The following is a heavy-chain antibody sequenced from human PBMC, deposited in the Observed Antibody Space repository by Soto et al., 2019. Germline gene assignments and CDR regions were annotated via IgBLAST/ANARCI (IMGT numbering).Heavy chain of an antibody. CDR2: IIPIFGTA. CDR1: GGTFSSYA. CDR3: ASGDGDLDYYDSSGYFYHAFDI. Sequence: QVQLVQSGAEVKKPGSSVKVSCKASGGTFSSYAISWVRQAPGQGLEWMGGIIPIFGTANYAQKFQGRVTITADESTSTAYMELSSLRSEDTAVYYCASGDGDLDYYDSSGYFYHAFDIWGQGTKVTVSS. D-gene: IGHD3-22*01. J-gene: IGHJ3*02. V-gene: IGHV1-69*01.